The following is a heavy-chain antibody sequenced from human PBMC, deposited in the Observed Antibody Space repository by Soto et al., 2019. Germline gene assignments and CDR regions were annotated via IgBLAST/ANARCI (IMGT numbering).Heavy chain of an antibody. CDR3: ARGSLKGGTSSADFER. CDR1: GFSFTHYW. Sequence: GESLKISCQGSGFSFTHYWIGWVRQVPGKGLEWMGVIYPSDSATRYNPSFQGQVAMSADPSISTAYLQWSSLKASDTAIYFCARGSLKGGTSSADFERWGQGTQVTVSS. V-gene: IGHV5-51*01. CDR2: IYPSDSAT. D-gene: IGHD2-2*01. J-gene: IGHJ4*02.